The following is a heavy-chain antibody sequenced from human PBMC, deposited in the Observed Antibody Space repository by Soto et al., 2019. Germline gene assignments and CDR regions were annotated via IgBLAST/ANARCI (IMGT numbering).Heavy chain of an antibody. CDR2: IKNEGEGGTT. CDR1: GLNFSDAW. J-gene: IGHJ4*01. CDR3: VAPWLF. D-gene: IGHD3-10*01. Sequence: GGSLRLSCVASGLNFSDAWMSWVRQAPGRGLEWIGRIKNEGEGGTTDYAAVVKGRFIISRDDSKNTLYLQMNSLTAADTAVYYCVAPWLFWGHGNLVTVSS. V-gene: IGHV3-15*05.